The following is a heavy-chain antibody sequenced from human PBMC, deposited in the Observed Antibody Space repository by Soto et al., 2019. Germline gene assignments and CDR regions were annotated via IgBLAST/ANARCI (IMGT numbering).Heavy chain of an antibody. CDR3: AKVSATAYSSSWYRLAGGMDV. V-gene: IGHV3-30*18. J-gene: IGHJ6*02. Sequence: GGSLRLSCAASGFTFSSYGMHWVRQAPGKGLEWVAVISYDGSNKYYADSVKGRFTISRDNSKNTLYLQMNSLRAEDTAVYYCAKVSATAYSSSWYRLAGGMDVWGQGTTVTVSS. CDR2: ISYDGSNK. CDR1: GFTFSSYG. D-gene: IGHD6-13*01.